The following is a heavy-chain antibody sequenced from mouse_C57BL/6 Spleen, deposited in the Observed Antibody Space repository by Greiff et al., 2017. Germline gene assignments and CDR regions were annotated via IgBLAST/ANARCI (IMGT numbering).Heavy chain of an antibody. Sequence: VQLQQSGAELVRPGASVKLSCTASGFTFKDYYMHWVKQRPEQGLEWIGRIDPKNGDTKYAAKFQGKATMTADTSSNTAYLQLSSLTSEDTAVYYCSTHMYYEGSSPFAYWGQGTLVTVSA. CDR1: GFTFKDYY. CDR3: STHMYYEGSSPFAY. D-gene: IGHD1-1*01. CDR2: IDPKNGDT. V-gene: IGHV14-1*01. J-gene: IGHJ3*01.